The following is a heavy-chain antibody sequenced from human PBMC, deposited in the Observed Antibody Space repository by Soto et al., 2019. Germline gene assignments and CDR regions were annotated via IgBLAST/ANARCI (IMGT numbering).Heavy chain of an antibody. Sequence: QVQLQQWGAGLLKPSETLSLTCDVYGGSFSAYYWSWIRQPPGKGLEWIGEINHSGSTNYNPPLKSRVTXXVATSKNQFSLKLRSVTAADTAVYYCARSGHLFDYWGQGTLVTVSS. CDR1: GGSFSAYY. J-gene: IGHJ4*02. V-gene: IGHV4-34*01. CDR3: ARSGHLFDY. D-gene: IGHD3-10*01. CDR2: INHSGST.